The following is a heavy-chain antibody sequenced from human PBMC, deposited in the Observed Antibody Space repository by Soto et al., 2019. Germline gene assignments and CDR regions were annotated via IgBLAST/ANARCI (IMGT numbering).Heavy chain of an antibody. Sequence: ASVKVCCKASGYTFTSYYMHWVRQAPGQGLEWMGWINPNSGGTNYAQKFQGWVTMTRDTSISTAYMELSRLRSDDTAVYYCARAGYCSGGSCYKRYYYYGMDVWGQGTTVTVSS. J-gene: IGHJ6*02. CDR1: GYTFTSYY. CDR3: ARAGYCSGGSCYKRYYYYGMDV. CDR2: INPNSGGT. D-gene: IGHD2-15*01. V-gene: IGHV1-2*04.